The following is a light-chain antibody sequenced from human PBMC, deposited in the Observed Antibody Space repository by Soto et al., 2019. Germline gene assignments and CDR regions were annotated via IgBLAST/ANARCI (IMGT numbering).Light chain of an antibody. V-gene: IGLV2-23*01. J-gene: IGLJ2*01. CDR2: EGS. Sequence: QSALTQPASVSGSPGQSITISCTGTSSDIGSYNLVSWYQQHPGKAPELMIYEGSKRPSGVSNRFSGSKSDNTASLTISGLQAEDEADYYCCSYAGSSTVLFGGGTKLTVL. CDR3: CSYAGSSTVL. CDR1: SSDIGSYNL.